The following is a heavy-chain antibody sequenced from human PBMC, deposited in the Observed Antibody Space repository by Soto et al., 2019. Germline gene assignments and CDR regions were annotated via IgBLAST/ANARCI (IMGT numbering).Heavy chain of an antibody. CDR2: IKHSGSS. Sequence: QVQQQPWGAELLKPSETLSLTCTVYAGSFAHYYWNWIRQSPGKGLEWIGKIKHSGSSSYNPSLRSRVSISVDMSKNQFSLTLSSVTAADTGVYYCARGGSSDWQVALDIWGQGTMVPVSS. CDR3: ARGGSSDWQVALDI. D-gene: IGHD6-19*01. CDR1: AGSFAHYY. V-gene: IGHV4-34*01. J-gene: IGHJ3*02.